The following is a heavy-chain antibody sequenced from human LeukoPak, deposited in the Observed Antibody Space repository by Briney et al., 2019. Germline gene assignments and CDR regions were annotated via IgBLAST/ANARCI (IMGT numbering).Heavy chain of an antibody. CDR1: GGSISSSSYY. Sequence: SETLSLTCTVSGGSISSSSYYWGWIRQPPGKGLEWIGSIYYSGSTYYNPSLKSRVTISVDTSKNQFSLKLSSVTAADTAVYYCARRAGRYSYGYRGNYFDYWGQGTLVTVSS. J-gene: IGHJ4*02. CDR3: ARRAGRYSYGYRGNYFDY. D-gene: IGHD5-18*01. CDR2: IYYSGST. V-gene: IGHV4-39*01.